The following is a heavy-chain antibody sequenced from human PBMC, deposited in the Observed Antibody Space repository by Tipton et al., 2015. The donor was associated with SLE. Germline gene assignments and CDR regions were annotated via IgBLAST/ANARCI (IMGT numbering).Heavy chain of an antibody. CDR3: ARGARWFDDFWTGYPLGNWFDP. CDR2: VYDSGTT. CDR1: SFSISDGYY. J-gene: IGHJ5*02. V-gene: IGHV4-61*08. Sequence: TLSLTYSVSSFSISDGYYWSWIRQSPGKGLEWIGYVYDSGTTKYNPSLKSRLTMSVDKSKNQFSLKLSSVTAADTAMYYCARGARWFDDFWTGYPLGNWFDPWGQGTLVTVSS. D-gene: IGHD3/OR15-3a*01.